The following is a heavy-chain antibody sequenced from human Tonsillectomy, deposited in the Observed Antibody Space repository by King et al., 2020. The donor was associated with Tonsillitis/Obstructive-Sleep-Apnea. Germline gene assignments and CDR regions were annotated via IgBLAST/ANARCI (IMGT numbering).Heavy chain of an antibody. J-gene: IGHJ4*02. D-gene: IGHD1-26*01. Sequence: HVQLQESGPGLVKPSGTLSLTCAVSGGSISSSNWWSWVRQPPGKGLEWIGEIYHSGSTNYNPSLKRRVTISVDKSKNQFSLKLSTVTAADTAVHYCATDLGGGAVGATYYFDYWGQGTLVTVSS. CDR1: GGSISSSNW. V-gene: IGHV4-4*02. CDR3: ATDLGGGAVGATYYFDY. CDR2: IYHSGST.